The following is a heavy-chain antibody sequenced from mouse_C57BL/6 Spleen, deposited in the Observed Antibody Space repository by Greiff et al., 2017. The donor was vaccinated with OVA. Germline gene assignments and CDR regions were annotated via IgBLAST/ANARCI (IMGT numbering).Heavy chain of an antibody. D-gene: IGHD2-2*01. CDR2: ISSGSSTI. CDR3: ARGYGYDEGYAMDY. V-gene: IGHV5-17*01. J-gene: IGHJ4*01. Sequence: EVHLVESGGGLVKPGGSLKLSCAASGFTFSDYGMHWVRQAPEKGLEWVAYISSGSSTIYYADTVKGRFTISRDNAKNTLFLQMTSLRSEDTAMYYCARGYGYDEGYAMDYWGQGTSVTVSS. CDR1: GFTFSDYG.